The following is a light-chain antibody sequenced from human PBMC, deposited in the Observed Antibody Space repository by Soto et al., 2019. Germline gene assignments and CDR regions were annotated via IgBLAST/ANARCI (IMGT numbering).Light chain of an antibody. Sequence: EIVMTQSPATLSLFPGERATLSCRASQSVSSNLAWYQQKPGQGPRLLIYGASTRATGVPATFSGSGSGTEFTLTISSLQSEDFAVYYCQQYSNWPLTFGGGTKVDIK. CDR1: QSVSSN. J-gene: IGKJ4*01. V-gene: IGKV3D-15*01. CDR2: GAS. CDR3: QQYSNWPLT.